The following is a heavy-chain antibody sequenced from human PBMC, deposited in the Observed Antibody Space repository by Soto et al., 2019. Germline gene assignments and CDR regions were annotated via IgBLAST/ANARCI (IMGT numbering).Heavy chain of an antibody. Sequence: PGGSLRLSCEASGFTFSRVSMNWVRQVPGKGLEWVASISSGSSDTWYADSVKGRFIISRDNAQNSLYLQMRRVRAEDTAVYFCARHRHPRGTVGATSPLDPWGQGTQVTVS. D-gene: IGHD1-26*01. CDR2: ISSGSSDT. CDR3: ARHRHPRGTVGATSPLDP. J-gene: IGHJ5*02. CDR1: GFTFSRVS. V-gene: IGHV3-21*04.